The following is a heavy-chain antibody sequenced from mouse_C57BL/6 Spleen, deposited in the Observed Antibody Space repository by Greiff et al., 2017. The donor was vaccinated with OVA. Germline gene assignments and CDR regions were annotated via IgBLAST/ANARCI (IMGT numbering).Heavy chain of an antibody. CDR3: IRAWFAY. CDR1: GFTFSNYW. D-gene: IGHD3-2*02. J-gene: IGHJ3*01. V-gene: IGHV6-3*01. CDR2: IRLRSDNYAT. Sequence: EVKVEESGGGLVQPGGSMKLSCVASGFTFSNYWMNWVRQSPEKGLEWVAQIRLRSDNYATHYAESVKGRFTISRDDSKSSVYLQMNNLRAEDTGIYYCIRAWFAYWGQGTLVTVSA.